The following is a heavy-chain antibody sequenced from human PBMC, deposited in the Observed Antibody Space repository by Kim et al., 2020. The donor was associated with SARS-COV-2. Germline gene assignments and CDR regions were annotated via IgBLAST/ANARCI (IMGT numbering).Heavy chain of an antibody. V-gene: IGHV3-30*18. D-gene: IGHD1-26*01. CDR1: GFTFSSYG. Sequence: GGSLRLSCAASGFTFSSYGMHWVRQAPGKGLERVAVISYDGSNKYYADSVKGRFTISRDNSKNTLYLQINSLRAEDTAVYYCAKEYSGSYYSVDYWGQGTLVTVSS. CDR3: AKEYSGSYYSVDY. CDR2: ISYDGSNK. J-gene: IGHJ4*02.